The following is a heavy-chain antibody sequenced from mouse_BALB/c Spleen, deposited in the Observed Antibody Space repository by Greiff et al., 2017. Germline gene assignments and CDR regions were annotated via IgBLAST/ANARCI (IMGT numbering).Heavy chain of an antibody. Sequence: EVQLQQSGTVLARPGASVKMSCKASGYTFTSYWMHWVKQRPGQGLEWIGAIYPGNSDTSYNQKFKGKAKLTAVTSTSTAYMELSSLTNEDSAVYYCTRRGGGNPAYYAMDYWGQGTSVTVSS. CDR1: GYTFTSYW. V-gene: IGHV1-5*01. CDR3: TRRGGGNPAYYAMDY. J-gene: IGHJ4*01. D-gene: IGHD2-1*01. CDR2: IYPGNSDT.